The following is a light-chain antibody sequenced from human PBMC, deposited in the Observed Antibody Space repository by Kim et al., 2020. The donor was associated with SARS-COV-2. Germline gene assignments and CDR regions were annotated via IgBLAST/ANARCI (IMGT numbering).Light chain of an antibody. CDR3: QQANSFSRT. CDR2: AAY. CDR1: QGISSW. V-gene: IGKV1-12*01. Sequence: DIQMIQSPSSVSASVGDRVTITCWASQGISSWVAWYRQKPGKVPKLLIYAAYSLQSGVPSRFSGSGSGTDFTLTISSLQPEDFATYYCQQANSFSRTFCQGTKMDIK. J-gene: IGKJ1*01.